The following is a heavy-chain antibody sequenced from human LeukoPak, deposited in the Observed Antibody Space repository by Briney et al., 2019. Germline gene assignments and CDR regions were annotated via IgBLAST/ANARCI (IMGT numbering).Heavy chain of an antibody. CDR1: GDSIY. J-gene: IGHJ5*02. CDR2: VYYSGAT. Sequence: SETLSLTCTVSGDSIYWSWVRQSPGKGLQWIGTVYYSGATNYNPSLASRVTMSLDMSKSQFSLNLSSVTAADTAVYYCARLHWRDFGTGLNWFDPWGQGTLVTVSS. V-gene: IGHV4-59*08. CDR3: ARLHWRDFGTGLNWFDP. D-gene: IGHD3/OR15-3a*01.